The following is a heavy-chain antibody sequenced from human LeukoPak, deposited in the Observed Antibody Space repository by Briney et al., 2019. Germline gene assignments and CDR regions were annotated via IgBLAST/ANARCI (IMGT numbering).Heavy chain of an antibody. Sequence: SETLSLTCTVSGGSLSSYYWSWIRQPPGKGLEWIGYIYYSGSTNYNPSLTSRVTMSVDTSKNQFSLKLSSVTAADTAVYYCASTPYDFWSGYYTGMFDPWGQGTLVTVSS. CDR3: ASTPYDFWSGYYTGMFDP. D-gene: IGHD3-3*01. J-gene: IGHJ5*02. CDR1: GGSLSSYY. V-gene: IGHV4-59*01. CDR2: IYYSGST.